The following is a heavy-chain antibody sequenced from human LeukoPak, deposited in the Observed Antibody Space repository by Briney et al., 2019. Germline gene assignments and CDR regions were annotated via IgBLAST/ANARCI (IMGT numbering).Heavy chain of an antibody. D-gene: IGHD6-19*01. J-gene: IGHJ4*02. CDR3: AREVAAVAGTDY. Sequence: SQTLSLTCTVSGGSISSGDYYWSWIRQPPGKGLEWIGYIYYSENTNYNPSLKSRVTISVDTSKNQFSLKLSSVTAADTAVYYCAREVAAVAGTDYWGQGTLVTVSS. CDR2: IYYSENT. CDR1: GGSISSGDYY. V-gene: IGHV4-61*08.